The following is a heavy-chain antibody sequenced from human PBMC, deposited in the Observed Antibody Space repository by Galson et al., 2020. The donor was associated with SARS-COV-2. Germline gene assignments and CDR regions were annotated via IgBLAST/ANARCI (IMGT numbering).Heavy chain of an antibody. CDR1: GYTFTSYY. Sequence: ASVKVSCKASGYTFTSYYMHWVRQAPGQGLEWMGIINPSGGSTSYAQKFQGRVTMTRDTSTSTVYMELSSLRSEDTAVYYCARERGDEYYDFWSGYSNYYYYYMDVWGKGTTVTVSS. CDR2: INPSGGST. V-gene: IGHV1-46*01. D-gene: IGHD3-3*01. J-gene: IGHJ6*03. CDR3: ARERGDEYYDFWSGYSNYYYYYMDV.